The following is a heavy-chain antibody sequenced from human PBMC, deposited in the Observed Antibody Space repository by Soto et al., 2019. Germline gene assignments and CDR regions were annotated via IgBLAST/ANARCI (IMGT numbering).Heavy chain of an antibody. D-gene: IGHD2-15*01. CDR3: ARYSNNCFDP. V-gene: IGHV4-4*07. CDR2: IYTSGSP. Sequence: PSETLSLTCSVSGGSISSYYWSWIRQPAGKGLEWIGRIYTSGSPNYNPSLKSRVTMSVDTSKNQFSLNLRSVTAADTAVYYCARYSNNCFDPWGQGTRVTVSS. J-gene: IGHJ5*02. CDR1: GGSISSYY.